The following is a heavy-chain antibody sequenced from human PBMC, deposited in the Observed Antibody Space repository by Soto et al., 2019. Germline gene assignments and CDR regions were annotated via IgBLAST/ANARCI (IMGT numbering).Heavy chain of an antibody. J-gene: IGHJ4*02. CDR3: ARDGLWFGEFSLGY. CDR1: GYTFTSYA. CDR2: INAGNGNT. Sequence: QVPLVQSGAEEKKPGASVKVSCKASGYTFTSYAMHWVRQAPGQRLEWMGWINAGNGNTKYSQKFQGRVTITRDTSASTAYMELSSLRSEDTAVYYCARDGLWFGEFSLGYWGQGTLVTVSS. V-gene: IGHV1-3*05. D-gene: IGHD3-10*01.